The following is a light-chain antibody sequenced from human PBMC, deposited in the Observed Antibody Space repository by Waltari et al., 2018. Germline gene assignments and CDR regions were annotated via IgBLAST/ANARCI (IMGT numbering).Light chain of an antibody. V-gene: IGKV1-5*03. CDR1: QSISNW. J-gene: IGKJ4*01. CDR3: QQYNSYSLLT. Sequence: DIQMTKSPYTLSASVGDRVNMTCRASQSISNWFAWYQQKPGRAPQRLIYKASTLESGVPSRFSGSGSGTEFTLTISCLQPDDFATYYCQQYNSYSLLTFGGGTKVEIK. CDR2: KAS.